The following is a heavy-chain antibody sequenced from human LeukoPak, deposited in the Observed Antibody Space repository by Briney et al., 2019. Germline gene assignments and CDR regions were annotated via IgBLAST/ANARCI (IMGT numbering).Heavy chain of an antibody. J-gene: IGHJ4*02. CDR3: ARERRARYCSSTSCYNDYFDY. CDR1: GASISSTNHY. Sequence: PSETLSLTCTVSGASISSTNHYWDWLRQPPGKGLEWIGSIFYSGNTYFNPSLKSRVTISVDTSKNQFSLRLSSVTAADTAVYYCARERRARYCSSTSCYNDYFDYWGQGTLVTVSS. D-gene: IGHD2-2*02. CDR2: IFYSGNT. V-gene: IGHV4-39*07.